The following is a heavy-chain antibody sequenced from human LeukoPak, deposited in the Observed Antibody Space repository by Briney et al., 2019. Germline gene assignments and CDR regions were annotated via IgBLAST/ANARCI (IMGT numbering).Heavy chain of an antibody. CDR3: ARLPHDWFDS. J-gene: IGHJ5*01. CDR2: INHSGST. V-gene: IGHV4-34*01. Sequence: SETLSLTCAVYGGSFSGYYWSWIRQPPGKGLEWIGEINHSGSTNYNPSLKSRVTISVDTSKNQFSLRLTSVTAADTAVYYCARLPHDWFDSWGQGTLVTVSS. CDR1: GGSFSGYY.